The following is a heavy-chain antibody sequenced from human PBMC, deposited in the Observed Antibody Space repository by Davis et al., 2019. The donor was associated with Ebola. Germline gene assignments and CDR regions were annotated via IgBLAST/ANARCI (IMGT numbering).Heavy chain of an antibody. CDR3: ARQGNDDILTALGY. J-gene: IGHJ4*02. D-gene: IGHD3-9*01. Sequence: PGGSLRLSCAASGFTFSSYTMNWVRQAPGKGLEWVSSISYSDGIIYYADSVKGRFTISRDNAKNTLYLQMNSLRAEDTAVYYCARQGNDDILTALGYWGQGNLVTVSS. V-gene: IGHV3-23*01. CDR2: ISYSDGII. CDR1: GFTFSSYT.